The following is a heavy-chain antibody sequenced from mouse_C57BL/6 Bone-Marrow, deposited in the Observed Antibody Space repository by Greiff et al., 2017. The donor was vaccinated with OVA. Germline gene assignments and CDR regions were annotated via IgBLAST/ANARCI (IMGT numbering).Heavy chain of an antibody. Sequence: VQLVESGADLAKPGASVKLSCKASGYTFTSYWMHWVNQRPGPGLAWIGYINPSSGYTKYNQKFKAKATLTADKSSSTAYKQLSSLTDEDSAVYYCAGGYDVSLYAMDYWGQGTSVTVSS. CDR3: AGGYDVSLYAMDY. V-gene: IGHV1-7*01. CDR2: INPSSGYT. CDR1: GYTFTSYW. D-gene: IGHD2-14*01. J-gene: IGHJ4*01.